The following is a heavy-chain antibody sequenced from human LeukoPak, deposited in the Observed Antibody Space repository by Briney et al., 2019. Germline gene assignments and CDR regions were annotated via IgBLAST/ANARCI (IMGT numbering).Heavy chain of an antibody. V-gene: IGHV3-30*02. Sequence: PGGSLRLSCEASGFTFNNFGMHWVRQAPGKGLEWVAFIGYDESKKYYAESVKGRFTISRDNAKSSLYLQMNSLRAEDTAVYYCARVIRQLAQFWGQGTLVTVSS. J-gene: IGHJ4*02. CDR2: IGYDESKK. D-gene: IGHD6-13*01. CDR3: ARVIRQLAQF. CDR1: GFTFNNFG.